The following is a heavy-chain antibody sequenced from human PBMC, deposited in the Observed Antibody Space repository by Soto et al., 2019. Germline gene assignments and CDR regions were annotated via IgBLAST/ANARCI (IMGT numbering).Heavy chain of an antibody. CDR1: GGSISSSSYY. Sequence: PSETLSLTCTVSGGSISSSSYYWGWIRQPPGKGLEWIGTFYYSGSTYYNPSLKSRVTISVDTSKNQLSLKLSSVTAADTAVYYCARHYGYEVFHYWGQGTLVTVSS. CDR3: ARHYGYEVFHY. V-gene: IGHV4-39*01. J-gene: IGHJ4*02. D-gene: IGHD5-18*01. CDR2: FYYSGST.